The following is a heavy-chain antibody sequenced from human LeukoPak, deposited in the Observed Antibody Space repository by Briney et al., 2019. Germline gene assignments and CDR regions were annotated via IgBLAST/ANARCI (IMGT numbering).Heavy chain of an antibody. CDR1: GVSGVTFSNYA. D-gene: IGHD2-21*01. CDR3: ARDGDGLIFPTDS. J-gene: IGHJ4*02. Sequence: GGSLRLSCAASGVSGVTFSNYALNWVRQAPGKGLEWVADIKQDGSEKYYMDSVKGRFTISRDNAQDSLYLQMNSLRAEDTAVYYCARDGDGLIFPTDSWGQGTLVTVSS. CDR2: IKQDGSEK. V-gene: IGHV3-7*01.